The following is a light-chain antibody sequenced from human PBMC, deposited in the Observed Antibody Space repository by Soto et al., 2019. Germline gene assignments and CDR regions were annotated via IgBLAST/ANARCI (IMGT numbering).Light chain of an antibody. Sequence: EIVLTQSPGTLSLSPGERATLSCRASQSVSSSYLAWYQQNPGQAPRLLIYGASSRATGIPDRFSGSGSGTDFTLTISRLEPEDFAVYFCQQYDSSPLTFGGGTKVAIK. J-gene: IGKJ4*01. CDR3: QQYDSSPLT. CDR1: QSVSSSY. CDR2: GAS. V-gene: IGKV3-20*01.